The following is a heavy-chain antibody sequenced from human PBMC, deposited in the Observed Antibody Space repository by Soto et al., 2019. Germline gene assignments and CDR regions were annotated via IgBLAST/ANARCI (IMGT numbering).Heavy chain of an antibody. D-gene: IGHD4-17*01. V-gene: IGHV6-1*01. Sequence: QTLSLPCAISGDSVSSNSAAWNWIRQSPSRGLEWLGRTYYRTKWYNDYAVSVKSRITINPDTSKNQFSLQLNSVTPEATAVYYCARDSTTVTTSIFDYWGQGTLVTVSS. CDR1: GDSVSSNSAA. CDR2: TYYRTKWYN. CDR3: ARDSTTVTTSIFDY. J-gene: IGHJ4*02.